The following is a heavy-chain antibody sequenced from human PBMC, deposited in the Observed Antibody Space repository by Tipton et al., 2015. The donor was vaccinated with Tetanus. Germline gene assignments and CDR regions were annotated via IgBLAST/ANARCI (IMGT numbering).Heavy chain of an antibody. J-gene: IGHJ4*02. D-gene: IGHD3-22*01. CDR2: INHSGST. CDR1: GASFSDYY. Sequence: TLSLTCAVYGASFSDYYWSWIRQAPGKGLEWIGEINHSGSTNHNPSLKSRVTLSVDTSKNQFSLKLNSVTAADTAMYYCARDRRDFAYDSRGFYSPLYYFDNWGQGIRVTVSS. V-gene: IGHV4-34*01. CDR3: ARDRRDFAYDSRGFYSPLYYFDN.